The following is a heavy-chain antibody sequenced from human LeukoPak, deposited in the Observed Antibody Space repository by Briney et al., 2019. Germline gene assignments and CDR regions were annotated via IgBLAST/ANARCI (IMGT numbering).Heavy chain of an antibody. CDR2: TYYRSKWYN. V-gene: IGHV6-1*01. D-gene: IGHD2-2*01. Sequence: SQTLSLTCAISGDSVSSNSAAWNWIRQSPSRGLEWLGRTYYRSKWYNDYAVSVKSRITINPDTSKNQFSLQLNSVTPEDTAVYYCARGFCSSTSCEKDVDYWGQGTLVTVSS. J-gene: IGHJ4*02. CDR1: GDSVSSNSAA. CDR3: ARGFCSSTSCEKDVDY.